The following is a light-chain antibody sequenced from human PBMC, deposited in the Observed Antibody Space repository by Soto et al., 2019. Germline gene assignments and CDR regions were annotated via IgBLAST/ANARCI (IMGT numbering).Light chain of an antibody. CDR3: QQYYNWPPLT. Sequence: EIVMTQSPATLSVSPGERATLSCRASQSVTNNLAWYQQKPGQAPRLLIYGASARATGIPARFSGSWSGTDFNLTISSLQSEDFAVYYCQQYYNWPPLTFGGGTKVEIK. CDR2: GAS. CDR1: QSVTNN. J-gene: IGKJ4*01. V-gene: IGKV3-15*01.